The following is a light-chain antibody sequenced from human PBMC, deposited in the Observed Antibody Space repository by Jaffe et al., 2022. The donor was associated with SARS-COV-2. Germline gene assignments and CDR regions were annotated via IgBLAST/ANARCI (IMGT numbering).Light chain of an antibody. J-gene: IGKJ2*01. Sequence: EIVLTQSPGTLSLSPGERATLSCRASQSVSSSYLAWYQQKPGQAPRLLIYGASSRATGIPDRFSGSGSGTDFTLTISRLEPEDFAVYYCQQNGSPWTFGQGTKLEIK. CDR1: QSVSSSY. CDR3: QQNGSPWT. V-gene: IGKV3-20*01. CDR2: GAS.